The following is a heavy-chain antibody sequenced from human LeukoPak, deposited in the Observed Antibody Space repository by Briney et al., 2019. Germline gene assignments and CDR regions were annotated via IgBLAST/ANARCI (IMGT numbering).Heavy chain of an antibody. J-gene: IGHJ3*02. D-gene: IGHD1-26*01. CDR3: ARARDSGNNLGGAFDI. Sequence: SVKVSCKASGGTFSSYAISWVRQAPGQGLEWMGGIIPIFGTANYAQKFQGRVTITADESTSTAYMELSSLRSEDTAVYYCARARDSGNNLGGAFDIWGQGTMVTVSS. V-gene: IGHV1-69*13. CDR1: GGTFSSYA. CDR2: IIPIFGTA.